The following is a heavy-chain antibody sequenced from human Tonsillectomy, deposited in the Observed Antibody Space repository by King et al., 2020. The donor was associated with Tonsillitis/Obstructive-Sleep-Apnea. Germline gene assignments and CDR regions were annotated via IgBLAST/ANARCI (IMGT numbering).Heavy chain of an antibody. J-gene: IGHJ4*02. Sequence: QLQESGPGLVKPSETLSLTCTVSGGSISSYYWSWIRQPPGKGLEWIGYIYYSGSTNYNPSLKSRVTISVDTSKNQFSMKLSSVTAADTAVYSCARHGCGGDCYASNWGQGTLVTVSS. CDR2: IYYSGST. CDR3: ARHGCGGDCYASN. V-gene: IGHV4-59*08. CDR1: GGSISSYY. D-gene: IGHD2-21*01.